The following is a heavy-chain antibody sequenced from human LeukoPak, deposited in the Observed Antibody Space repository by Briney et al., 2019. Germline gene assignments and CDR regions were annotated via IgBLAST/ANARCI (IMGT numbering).Heavy chain of an antibody. CDR1: GGSISSGSYY. Sequence: SETLSLTCTVSGGSISSGSYYWNWIRQPAGRGLEWIGRIYTSGSTNYNPSLKSRVTISVDTSKNQFSLKLSSVTAADTAVYYCARDGRAGSYYYYMDVWGKGTTVTVSS. CDR2: IYTSGST. V-gene: IGHV4-61*02. J-gene: IGHJ6*03. D-gene: IGHD6-13*01. CDR3: ARDGRAGSYYYYMDV.